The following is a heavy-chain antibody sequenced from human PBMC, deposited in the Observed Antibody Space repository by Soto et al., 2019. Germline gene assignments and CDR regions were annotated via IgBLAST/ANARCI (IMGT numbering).Heavy chain of an antibody. CDR1: GFTFSTYS. V-gene: IGHV3-23*01. J-gene: IGHJ4*02. D-gene: IGHD3-3*02. CDR2: IGGDAVTT. CDR3: AKDPHSTLPGIGN. Sequence: PGGSLRLSCSASGFTFSTYSMSWVRQAPGRGLEWVSVIGGDAVTTFYADSVKGRFTISRDNSKNTLYLHMNSLRAEDTAIYYCAKDPHSTLPGIGNWGQGTLVTVSS.